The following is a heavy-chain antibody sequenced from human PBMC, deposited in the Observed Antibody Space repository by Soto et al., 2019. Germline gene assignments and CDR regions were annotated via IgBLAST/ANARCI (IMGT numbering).Heavy chain of an antibody. D-gene: IGHD3-3*01. Sequence: QVQLQESGPGLVKPSGTLSLTCAVSGGSISSSNWWSWVRQPPGKGLEWIGYIYYSGSTYYNPSLKSRVTISVDTSKNQFSLKLSSVTAADTAVYYCARGAHYDFWSGYDYWGQGTLVTVSS. J-gene: IGHJ4*02. CDR3: ARGAHYDFWSGYDY. V-gene: IGHV4-4*02. CDR2: IYYSGST. CDR1: GGSISSSNW.